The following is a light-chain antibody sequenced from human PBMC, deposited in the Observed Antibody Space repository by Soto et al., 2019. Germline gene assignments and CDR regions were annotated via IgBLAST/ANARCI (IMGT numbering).Light chain of an antibody. V-gene: IGKV1-33*01. CDR3: QQYANLPIT. CDR1: QDINNY. CDR2: DAS. Sequence: DIPRTQSPSSQTASVGDRVTITCQASQDINNYLSWYQQNPGKAPKILIYDASNLETGVPSRFSGSGSGTDFTFTISSLQPEDIATYYCQQYANLPITFGRGTRLEIK. J-gene: IGKJ5*01.